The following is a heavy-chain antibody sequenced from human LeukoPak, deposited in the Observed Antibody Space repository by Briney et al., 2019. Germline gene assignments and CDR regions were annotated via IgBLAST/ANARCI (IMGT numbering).Heavy chain of an antibody. CDR3: AKDSRGYSYGYTLDY. CDR2: ISYDGSNK. CDR1: GFTFSSYG. D-gene: IGHD5-18*01. J-gene: IGHJ4*02. V-gene: IGHV3-30*18. Sequence: PGGSLRLSCAASGFTFSSYGMHWVRQAPGKGLEWVAAISYDGSNKYYADSVKGRFTISRDNSKNTLYLQMNSLRAEDTAVYYCAKDSRGYSYGYTLDYWGQGTLVTVSS.